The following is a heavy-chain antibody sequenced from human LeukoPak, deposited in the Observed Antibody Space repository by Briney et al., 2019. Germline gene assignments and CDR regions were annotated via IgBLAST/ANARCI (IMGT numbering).Heavy chain of an antibody. CDR2: VDQDGSEK. V-gene: IGHV3-7*03. CDR1: GFMFSGNW. CDR3: AKSVVVITFRFDD. J-gene: IGHJ4*02. D-gene: IGHD2-15*01. Sequence: GGSLRLSCAASGFMFSGNWMSWVRLAPGKGLEWVANVDQDGSEKYYVGSVKGRFTISRDNAKNSLYLQMNSLRVEDTAVYYCAKSVVVITFRFDDWGQGALVTVSS.